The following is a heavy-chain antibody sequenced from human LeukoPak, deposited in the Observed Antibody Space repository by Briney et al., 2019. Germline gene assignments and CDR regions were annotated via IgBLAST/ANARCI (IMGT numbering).Heavy chain of an antibody. Sequence: SETLSLTCAVYGGSFSGYYWSWLPQPPGKGREWRGEINHSGSTNYNPSLKSRVTISVDTSKNQFCLKLSSVTAADTAVYYCARAGDIVVVVADSRTFDYWGQGTLVTVSS. CDR3: ARAGDIVVVVADSRTFDY. V-gene: IGHV4-34*01. D-gene: IGHD2-15*01. J-gene: IGHJ4*02. CDR2: INHSGST. CDR1: GGSFSGYY.